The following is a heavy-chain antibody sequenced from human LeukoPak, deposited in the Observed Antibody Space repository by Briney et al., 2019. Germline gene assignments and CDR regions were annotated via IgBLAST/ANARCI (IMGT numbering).Heavy chain of an antibody. CDR1: GGSISSSSYY. V-gene: IGHV4-39*01. CDR3: ATRFRGSNYPDY. Sequence: SETLSPTCTVSGGSISSSSYYWGWIRQPPGKGLEWIGSIYYSGSTYYNPSLKSRVTISVDTSKNQFSLKLSSVTAADTAVYYCATRFRGSNYPDYWGQGTLVTVSS. CDR2: IYYSGST. D-gene: IGHD3-10*01. J-gene: IGHJ4*02.